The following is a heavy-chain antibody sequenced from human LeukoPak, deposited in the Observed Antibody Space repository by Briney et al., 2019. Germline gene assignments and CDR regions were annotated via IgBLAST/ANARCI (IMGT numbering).Heavy chain of an antibody. D-gene: IGHD3-22*01. Sequence: SETLSLTCAVYGGSFSGYYWSWIRQPPGKGLEWIGEINHSGSTNYNPSLKSRVTISVDTSKKQFSLKLSSVTAADTAVYYCARHYYHSSGYYPLYFDYWGQGTLVTVSS. V-gene: IGHV4-34*01. CDR1: GGSFSGYY. J-gene: IGHJ4*02. CDR3: ARHYYHSSGYYPLYFDY. CDR2: INHSGST.